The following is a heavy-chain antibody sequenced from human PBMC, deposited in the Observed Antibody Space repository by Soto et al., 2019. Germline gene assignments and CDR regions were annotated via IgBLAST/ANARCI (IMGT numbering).Heavy chain of an antibody. Sequence: ASVKVSCKASGYTFTSYDINWVRQATGQGLEWMGWMDPNSGNTGYAQKFQGRVPMTRNTSISTAYTELSSVSAADTARYFCAGYCSSSICPEDHYFALEVWGQGTTVTVS. CDR3: AGYCSSSICPEDHYFALEV. D-gene: IGHD2-2*01. CDR1: GYTFTSYD. CDR2: MDPNSGNT. J-gene: IGHJ6*02. V-gene: IGHV1-8*01.